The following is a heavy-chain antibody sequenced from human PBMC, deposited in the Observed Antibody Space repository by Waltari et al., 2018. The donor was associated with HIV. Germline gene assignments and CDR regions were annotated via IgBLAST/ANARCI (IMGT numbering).Heavy chain of an antibody. CDR2: ISGSGSTI. CDR3: ARDGHHGVTKRGNAFDL. CDR1: RCTFRNYE. Sequence: EVQLVESGGGAVQPGGSLRLPGVASRCTFRNYEMNWVRQAPGKCLEWISYISGSGSTIYYSDSVKGRFTISRDNAKNSLYLRMNYLTAEDTAIYYCARDGHHGVTKRGNAFDLWGQGTMVTVSP. V-gene: IGHV3-48*03. D-gene: IGHD2-21*02. J-gene: IGHJ3*01.